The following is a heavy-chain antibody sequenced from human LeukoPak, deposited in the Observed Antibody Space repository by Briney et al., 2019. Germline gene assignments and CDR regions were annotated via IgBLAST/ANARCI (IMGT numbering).Heavy chain of an antibody. D-gene: IGHD2-15*01. CDR3: AKNRCTGGSCYSGESS. CDR1: GFTFSSYA. V-gene: IGHV3-23*01. CDR2: ISGSSGNT. Sequence: GGSLRLSXAASGFTFSSYAMSWVRQAPGKGLEWVSVISGSSGNTYYADSVKGRFTISRDNSKNTLYLQMNSLRAEDTAVYYCAKNRCTGGSCYSGESSWGQGTLVTVSS. J-gene: IGHJ5*02.